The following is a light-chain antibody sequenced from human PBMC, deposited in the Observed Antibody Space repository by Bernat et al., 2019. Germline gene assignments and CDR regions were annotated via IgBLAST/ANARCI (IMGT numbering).Light chain of an antibody. V-gene: IGKV1-9*01. CDR3: QQPTGGQYA. J-gene: IGKJ2*01. CDR2: STS. CDR1: QDMSSF. Sequence: DIQLTQSPSFLSASVGDRVTITCRASQDMSSFLAWYQQKPGKAPELLISSTSTLQSGVPSRFSGSGSGTDFTLTISSLQPEDFATYYCQQPTGGQYAFGQGTRLEI.